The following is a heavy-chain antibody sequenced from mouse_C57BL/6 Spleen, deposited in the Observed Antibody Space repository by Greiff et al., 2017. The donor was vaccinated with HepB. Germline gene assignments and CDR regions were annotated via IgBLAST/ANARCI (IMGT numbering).Heavy chain of an antibody. CDR3: AFTVVAPYGYFDV. CDR1: GYTFTSYW. Sequence: QVRLQQPGAELVKPGASVKLSCKASGYTFTSYWMQWVKQRPGQGLEWIGEIDPSDSYTNYNQKFKGKATLTVDTSSSTAYMQLSSLTSEDSAVYYCAFTVVAPYGYFDVWGTGTTVTVSS. J-gene: IGHJ1*03. V-gene: IGHV1-50*01. D-gene: IGHD1-1*01. CDR2: IDPSDSYT.